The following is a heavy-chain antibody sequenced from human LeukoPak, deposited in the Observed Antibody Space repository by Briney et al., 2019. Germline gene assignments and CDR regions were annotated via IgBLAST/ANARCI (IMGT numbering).Heavy chain of an antibody. V-gene: IGHV4-39*01. D-gene: IGHD3-22*01. CDR2: IYYSGST. CDR3: ARAWTDYYDSSGTYYFDY. Sequence: SPSETLSLTCTVSGGSISSSSYYWGWIRQPPGKGLEWIGSIYYSGSTYYNPSLKSRVTISVDTSKNQFSLKLSSVTAADTAAYYCARAWTDYYDSSGTYYFDYWGQGTLVTVSS. J-gene: IGHJ4*02. CDR1: GGSISSSSYY.